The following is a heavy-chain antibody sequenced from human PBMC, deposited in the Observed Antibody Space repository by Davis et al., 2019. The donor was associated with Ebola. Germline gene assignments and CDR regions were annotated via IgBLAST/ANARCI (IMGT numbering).Heavy chain of an antibody. CDR2: VSHSERER. V-gene: IGHV3-30*04. D-gene: IGHD3-3*01. J-gene: IGHJ4*02. CDR1: GFIFRNYA. Sequence: GESLKTPCAASGFIFRNYAMHWVRQAPGKGLEWVAVVSHSERERFYADSVKGRFTISRDNSENTLYLQMNSLTADDTSVYYCARAGFDEVLDYWGQGTPVTVSS. CDR3: ARAGFDEVLDY.